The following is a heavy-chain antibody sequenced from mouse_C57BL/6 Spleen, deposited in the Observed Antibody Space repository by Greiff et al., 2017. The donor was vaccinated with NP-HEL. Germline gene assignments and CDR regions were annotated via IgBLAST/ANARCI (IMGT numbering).Heavy chain of an antibody. V-gene: IGHV1-81*01. D-gene: IGHD3-2*02. J-gene: IGHJ3*01. CDR1: GYTFTSYG. CDR2: IYPRSGNT. Sequence: VQRVESGAELARPGASVKLSCKASGYTFTSYGISWVKQRTGQGLEWIGEIYPRSGNTYYNEKFKGKATLTADKSSSTAYMELRSLTSEDSAVYFCERDGSSGYGAYWGQGTLVTVSA. CDR3: ERDGSSGYGAY.